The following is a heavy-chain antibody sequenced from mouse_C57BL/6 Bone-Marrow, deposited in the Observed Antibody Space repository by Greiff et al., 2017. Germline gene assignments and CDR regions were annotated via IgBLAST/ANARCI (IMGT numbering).Heavy chain of an antibody. CDR1: GFNIKNTY. J-gene: IGHJ4*01. V-gene: IGHV14-3*01. CDR3: ALYYGSSHYAMDY. Sequence: EVQLQESVAELVRPGASVKLSCTASGFNIKNTYMHWVKQRPEQGLEWIGRIDPANGNTKYAPKFQGKATITADTSSNTAYLQLSSLTSEDTAIYYCALYYGSSHYAMDYWGQGTSVTVSS. CDR2: IDPANGNT. D-gene: IGHD1-1*01.